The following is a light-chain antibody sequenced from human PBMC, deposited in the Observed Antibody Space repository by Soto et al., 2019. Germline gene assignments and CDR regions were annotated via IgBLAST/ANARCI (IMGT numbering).Light chain of an antibody. V-gene: IGLV2-14*01. CDR1: SSDVGGYNY. CDR3: SSYTSSGTLV. Sequence: QSALTQPVSVSGSPGQSITISCTGTSSDVGGYNYVSWYQQHPGKAPKLIIFEVSNRPSGVSHRFSGSKSGNTASLIISGLQTEDEADYYCSSYTSSGTLVFGTGTKVTVL. J-gene: IGLJ1*01. CDR2: EVS.